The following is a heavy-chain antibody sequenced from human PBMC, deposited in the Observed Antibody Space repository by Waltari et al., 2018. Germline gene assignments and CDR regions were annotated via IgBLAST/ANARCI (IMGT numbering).Heavy chain of an antibody. CDR3: VKYSGFDYFFDY. J-gene: IGHJ4*02. Sequence: QFQLVESGGGVVQPGRSLRLSCAASGFLCGTCNMHWVRQTPGQGLQWVAAISHDGSNKDYADSVKSRFTVSRDNSNNTLYLQINSLRADDTGIYFCVKYSGFDYFFDYWGQGTLVTVSS. CDR2: ISHDGSNK. CDR1: GFLCGTCN. D-gene: IGHD5-12*01. V-gene: IGHV3-30*18.